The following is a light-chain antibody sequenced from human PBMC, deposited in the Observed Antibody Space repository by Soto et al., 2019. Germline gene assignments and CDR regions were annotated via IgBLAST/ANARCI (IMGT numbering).Light chain of an antibody. CDR2: WAS. J-gene: IGKJ4*01. Sequence: DIVMTQSPESLAVSLGERATINCKSSQSVLDYPDNKNYLAWYQHKPGQPPKLLLYWASTRESGVPDRFSGSGSVTDCTLTISGLQAEDVALYDCHQYHSFPLSFGGGTKVEIK. CDR1: QSVLDYPDNKNY. CDR3: HQYHSFPLS. V-gene: IGKV4-1*01.